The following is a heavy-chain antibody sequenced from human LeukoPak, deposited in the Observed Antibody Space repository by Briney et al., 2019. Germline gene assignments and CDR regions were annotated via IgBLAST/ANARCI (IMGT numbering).Heavy chain of an antibody. J-gene: IGHJ4*02. Sequence: SETLSLTCTVSGGSMRSYYWSWIRQPPGKGLEWIGNMYYSGSTNYNPSLKSRVTISVDTSKSQFSLKLSSVTAADTAIYYCARVTDILTGYFDYWGQGTLVTVSS. CDR3: ARVTDILTGYFDY. V-gene: IGHV4-59*01. CDR1: GGSMRSYY. D-gene: IGHD3-9*01. CDR2: MYYSGST.